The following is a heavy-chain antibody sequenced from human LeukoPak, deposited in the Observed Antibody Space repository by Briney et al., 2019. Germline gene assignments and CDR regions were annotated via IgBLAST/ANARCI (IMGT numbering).Heavy chain of an antibody. V-gene: IGHV5-10-1*01. CDR3: AIVVVGEYYYYYGMDV. CDR1: GYSFTSYW. D-gene: IGHD2-15*01. CDR2: IDPSDSYT. Sequence: GESLKISCKGSGYSFTSYWISWVRQMPGKGLEWMGRIDPSDSYTNYSPSFQGHVTISADKSISTAYLQWSSLKASDTAMCYCAIVVVGEYYYYYGMDVWGQGTTVTVSS. J-gene: IGHJ6*02.